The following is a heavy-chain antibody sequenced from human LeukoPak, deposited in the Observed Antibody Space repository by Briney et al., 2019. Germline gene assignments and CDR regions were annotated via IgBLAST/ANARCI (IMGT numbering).Heavy chain of an antibody. CDR2: IYYSGST. D-gene: IGHD2-21*02. V-gene: IGHV4-39*07. CDR3: ARGPVTSPFDY. J-gene: IGHJ4*02. CDR1: GGSISSSSYY. Sequence: PSETLSLTCTVSGGSISSSSYYWGWIRQPPGKGLEWIGSIYYSGSTYYNPSLKSRVTISVDTSKNQFSLKLSSVTAADTAVYYCARGPVTSPFDYWGQGTLVTVSS.